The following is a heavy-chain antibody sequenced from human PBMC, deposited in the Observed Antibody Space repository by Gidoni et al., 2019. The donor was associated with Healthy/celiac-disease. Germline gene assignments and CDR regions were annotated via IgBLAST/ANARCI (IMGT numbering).Heavy chain of an antibody. J-gene: IGHJ6*02. V-gene: IGHV3-33*01. D-gene: IGHD3-22*01. Sequence: QVQLVESGGGVVQPGRSLRLSCAASGFTFSSYGMHWVRQAPGKGLGWVAVIWYDGSNKYYADSVKGRFTISRDNSKNTLYLQMNSLRAEDTAVYYCARDLGVHYYDSYGMDVWGQGTTVTVSS. CDR3: ARDLGVHYYDSYGMDV. CDR1: GFTFSSYG. CDR2: IWYDGSNK.